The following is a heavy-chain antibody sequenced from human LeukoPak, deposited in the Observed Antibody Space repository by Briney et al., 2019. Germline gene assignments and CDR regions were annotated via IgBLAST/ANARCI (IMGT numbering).Heavy chain of an antibody. CDR2: INPNSGGT. Sequence: ASVKVSCKASGYTFTGYYMHWVRQAPGQGLEWMGWINPNSGGTNYAQKFQGRVTMTRDTSISTAYMELSRLRSDDTAVCYCARGYSSSSGYYYYYMDVWGKGTTVTVSS. V-gene: IGHV1-2*02. D-gene: IGHD6-6*01. CDR1: GYTFTGYY. CDR3: ARGYSSSSGYYYYYMDV. J-gene: IGHJ6*03.